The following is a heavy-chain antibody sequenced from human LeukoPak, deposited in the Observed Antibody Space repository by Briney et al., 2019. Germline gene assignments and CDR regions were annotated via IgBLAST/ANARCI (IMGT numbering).Heavy chain of an antibody. D-gene: IGHD1-1*01. CDR1: GGTFNNFP. J-gene: IGHJ6*03. CDR3: ARASSTTYSYYYYYMDL. CDR2: IIPVFDTV. Sequence: ASVKVSCKASGGTFNNFPINWVRQAPGQGLEWMGGIIPVFDTVNYAERFQGRVTITADETTSTTFLELSSLRSEDTAVYYCARASSTTYSYYYYYMDLWGPGTTVTISS. V-gene: IGHV1-69*13.